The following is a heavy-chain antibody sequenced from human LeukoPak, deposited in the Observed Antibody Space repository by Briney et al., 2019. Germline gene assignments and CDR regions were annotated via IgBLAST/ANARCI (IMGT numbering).Heavy chain of an antibody. CDR3: ARDPTDNYYYFYAMDV. Sequence: SETLSLTCTVSGGSISNYYWSWIRQPPGKGLERIGYIYHSGSTNYNPSLKSRVTISVDTSKTQFSLKLSSVTAADTAVYFCARDPTDNYYYFYAMDVWGQGTTVTVSS. CDR2: IYHSGST. D-gene: IGHD1-14*01. J-gene: IGHJ6*02. CDR1: GGSISNYY. V-gene: IGHV4-59*01.